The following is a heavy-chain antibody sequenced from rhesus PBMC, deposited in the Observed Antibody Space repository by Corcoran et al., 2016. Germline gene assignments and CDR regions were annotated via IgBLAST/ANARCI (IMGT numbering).Heavy chain of an antibody. CDR1: GRYASSND. Sequence: QVQLQESGPGLVRPSETLSLTSSVAGRYASSNDGSLIRLAPGRGLEWIGYIYGSGSTYYNPSLRSRVTLSVYTSKSQLSLKLTSVTAADTAVFYCARQGGTDNRFDVWGPGVLVTVSS. D-gene: IGHD1-44*01. V-gene: IGHV4S11*01. CDR2: IYGSGST. CDR3: ARQGGTDNRFDV. J-gene: IGHJ5-1*01.